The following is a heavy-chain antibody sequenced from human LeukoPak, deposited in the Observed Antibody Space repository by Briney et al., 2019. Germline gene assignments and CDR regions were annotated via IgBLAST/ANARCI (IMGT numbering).Heavy chain of an antibody. V-gene: IGHV3-53*01. D-gene: IGHD4-11*01. CDR2: IYSAGST. CDR1: GFTVSSNY. J-gene: IGHJ4*02. Sequence: PGGSLRLSCTASGFTVSSNYMVWVRRAPGEGLEWASIIYSAGSTYYADSVKGRFTISRDNSKNTLYLQMNRLRAEDAAVYYCASSDDYNTYWYYINFWGQGTLVTVSS. CDR3: ASSDDYNTYWYYINF.